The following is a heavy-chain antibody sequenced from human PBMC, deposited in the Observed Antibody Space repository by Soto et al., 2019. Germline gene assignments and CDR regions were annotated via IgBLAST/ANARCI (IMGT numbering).Heavy chain of an antibody. CDR2: INHSGTT. V-gene: IGHV4-34*01. D-gene: IGHD2-15*01. Sequence: SESLSLTCAVYGGSVSGYFWSWIRQPPGKGLEWIGEINHSGTTSYSPSLDSRVTTSVDTSKNQFSLRLSSVTAADTAIYYCARRYCSDSYCSYFDYWGRGTLVTVSS. J-gene: IGHJ4*02. CDR1: GGSVSGYF. CDR3: ARRYCSDSYCSYFDY.